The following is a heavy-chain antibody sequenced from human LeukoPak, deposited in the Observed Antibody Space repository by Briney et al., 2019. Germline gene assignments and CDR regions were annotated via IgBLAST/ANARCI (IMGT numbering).Heavy chain of an antibody. CDR1: GFTFSSYS. D-gene: IGHD5-12*01. V-gene: IGHV3-48*02. CDR3: ARGAYSDYSLGF. J-gene: IGHJ4*02. CDR2: ISGGSSYI. Sequence: GGSLRLSCAASGFTFSSYSMNWVRQAPGKGLEWVSYISGGSSYISYTDSVKGRFTISRDDAKNSLYLHINSLRDEDTAVYYCARGAYSDYSLGFWGQGTLVTVSS.